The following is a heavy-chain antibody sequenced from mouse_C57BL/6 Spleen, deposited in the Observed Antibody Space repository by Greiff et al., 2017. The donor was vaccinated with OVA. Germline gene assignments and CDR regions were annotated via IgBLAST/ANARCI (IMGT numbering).Heavy chain of an antibody. V-gene: IGHV5-16*01. CDR3: SRGGVGHYYGSSYFDY. CDR1: GFTFSDYY. J-gene: IGHJ2*01. D-gene: IGHD1-1*01. CDR2: INYDGSST. Sequence: EVKLMESEGGLVQPGSSMKLSCTASGFTFSDYYMAWVRQVPEKGLEWVANINYDGSSTYYLDSLKSRFIISRDNAQNILYLQMSSLKSEDTATYYCSRGGVGHYYGSSYFDYWGQGTTLTVSS.